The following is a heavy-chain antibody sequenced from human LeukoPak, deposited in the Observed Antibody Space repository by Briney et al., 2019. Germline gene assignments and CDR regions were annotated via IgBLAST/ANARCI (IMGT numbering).Heavy chain of an antibody. J-gene: IGHJ4*02. Sequence: SETLSLTCTVSGGSISSYYWSWIRQPAGKGLEWIGRIYTSGSTNYNPSLKSRVTISVDKSKNQFSLKLSSVTAADTAVYYCARDTQIAPFDYWGQGTLVIVSS. CDR1: GGSISSYY. V-gene: IGHV4-4*07. CDR2: IYTSGST. D-gene: IGHD2/OR15-2a*01. CDR3: ARDTQIAPFDY.